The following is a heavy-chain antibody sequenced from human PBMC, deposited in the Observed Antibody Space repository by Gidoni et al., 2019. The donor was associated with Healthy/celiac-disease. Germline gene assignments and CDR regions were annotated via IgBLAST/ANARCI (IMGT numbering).Heavy chain of an antibody. D-gene: IGHD2-2*01. CDR2: ISGSGGST. Sequence: EVQLLESGGGLVQPGGSLRLSCAASGFTFSSYAMSWVRQAPGKGLEWVSAISGSGGSTYYADSVKGRFTISRDNSKNTLYLQMNSLRAEDTAVYYCAKVGTRVVVPAASLDYWGQGTLVTVSS. CDR1: GFTFSSYA. V-gene: IGHV3-23*01. J-gene: IGHJ4*02. CDR3: AKVGTRVVVPAASLDY.